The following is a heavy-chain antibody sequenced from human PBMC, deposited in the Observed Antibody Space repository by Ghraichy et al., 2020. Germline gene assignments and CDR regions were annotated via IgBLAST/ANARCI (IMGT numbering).Heavy chain of an antibody. CDR3: AREGTGYSSGWLYNWFDP. D-gene: IGHD6-19*01. Sequence: SETLSLTCTVSGGSISSYYWSWIRQPAGKGLEWIGRIYTSGSTNYNPSLKSRVTMSVDTSKNQFSLKLSSVTAADTAVYYCAREGTGYSSGWLYNWFDPWGQGTLVTVSS. CDR1: GGSISSYY. J-gene: IGHJ5*02. CDR2: IYTSGST. V-gene: IGHV4-4*07.